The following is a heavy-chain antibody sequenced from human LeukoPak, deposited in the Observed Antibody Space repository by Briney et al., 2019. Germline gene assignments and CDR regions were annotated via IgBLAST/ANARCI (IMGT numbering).Heavy chain of an antibody. CDR3: ARDIDGYYYDSHGYYPTDL. J-gene: IGHJ5*02. CDR2: ISVYKGNT. D-gene: IGHD3-22*01. CDR1: GYIFTSYG. Sequence: SVKVSCKASGYIFTSYGISWVQQAPAQGLEWMGWISVYKGNTNYPQRLQGKVNMTTDTSTTTAYMELRSLRSDDTAVYYCARDIDGYYYDSHGYYPTDLWGQGTLVTVSS. V-gene: IGHV1-18*01.